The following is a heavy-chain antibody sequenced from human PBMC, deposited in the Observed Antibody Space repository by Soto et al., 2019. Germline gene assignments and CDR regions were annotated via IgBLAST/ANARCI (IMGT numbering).Heavy chain of an antibody. CDR3: ATYYYDSSGSQGPFDY. CDR1: GGTFSSYA. V-gene: IGHV1-69*13. CDR2: IIPTFGTA. D-gene: IGHD3-22*01. Sequence: GASVKVSCKASGGTFSSYAISWVRQAPGQGLEWMGGIIPTFGTANYAQKFQGRVTITADESTSTAYMELSSLRSEDTAVYYCATYYYDSSGSQGPFDYWGQGTLVTVSS. J-gene: IGHJ4*02.